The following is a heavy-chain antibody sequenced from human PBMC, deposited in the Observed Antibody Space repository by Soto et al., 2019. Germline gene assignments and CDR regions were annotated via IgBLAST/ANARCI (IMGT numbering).Heavy chain of an antibody. CDR2: IYYSGNT. CDR1: GGSTSSDHY. Sequence: QVQLQESGPGLLKPSQTLSLTCTVSGGSTSSDHYWSWIRQPPGKGLEWIGHIYYSGNTDYNPSLKCRLAISIGTSKNQFSRKLSSVTAADTVVYFCAREGGESSDGLYYFDSWGQGSLVTVSS. J-gene: IGHJ4*02. V-gene: IGHV4-30-4*01. CDR3: AREGGESSDGLYYFDS. D-gene: IGHD3-16*01.